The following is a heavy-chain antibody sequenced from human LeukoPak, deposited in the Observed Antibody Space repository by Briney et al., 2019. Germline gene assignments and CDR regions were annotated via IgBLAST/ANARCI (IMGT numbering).Heavy chain of an antibody. J-gene: IGHJ6*02. V-gene: IGHV3-74*01. CDR2: INSDGSST. Sequence: PGGSLRLSCAASGFTFSSYWMHWVRRAPGKGLVGVSRINSDGSSTSYADSVKGRFTISRDNAKNTLYLQMNSLRAEDTAVYYCAKAVGYCSGGSCFRALDVWGQGTTVTVSS. CDR3: AKAVGYCSGGSCFRALDV. D-gene: IGHD2-15*01. CDR1: GFTFSSYW.